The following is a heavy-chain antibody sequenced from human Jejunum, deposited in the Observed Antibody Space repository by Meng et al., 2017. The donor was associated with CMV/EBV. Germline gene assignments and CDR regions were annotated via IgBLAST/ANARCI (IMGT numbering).Heavy chain of an antibody. CDR3: ALFTRSWFDP. CDR2: IYWDDDK. J-gene: IGHJ5*02. Sequence: NDTDPPVGNSTQTFTLTCYFFGFSVSMSEVRVGWIRQTPGKSLEWLTVIYWDDDKRYSPSLKSRLTFTKDTSKNLVVLTLTNMDPVDTATYYCALFTRSWFDPWGQGTLVTVSS. CDR1: GFSVSMSEVR. D-gene: IGHD2-2*01. V-gene: IGHV2-5*02.